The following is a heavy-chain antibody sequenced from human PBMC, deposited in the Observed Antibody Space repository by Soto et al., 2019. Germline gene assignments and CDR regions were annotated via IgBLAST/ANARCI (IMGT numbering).Heavy chain of an antibody. V-gene: IGHV1-69*13. J-gene: IGHJ5*02. CDR2: IIPIFGTA. Sequence: SVKVSCKASGGTFSSYAISWVRQAPGQGLEWMGGIIPIFGTANYAQKFQGRVTITADESTSTAYMELSSLRSEDTAVYYCARDCSRGYNPPPCPWGQGTLVTVSS. D-gene: IGHD6-25*01. CDR3: ARDCSRGYNPPPCP. CDR1: GGTFSSYA.